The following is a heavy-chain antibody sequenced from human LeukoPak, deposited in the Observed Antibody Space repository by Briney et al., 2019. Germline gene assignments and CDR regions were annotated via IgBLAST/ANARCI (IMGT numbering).Heavy chain of an antibody. J-gene: IGHJ5*02. Sequence: GGSLRLSCAASGFTFDDYAMHWVRQAPGKGLEWVSLISGDGGSTYYADSVKGRFTISRDNSNNSLYLQMNSLRTEDTALYYCAKDKPEYYDFWSGSLDPWGQGTLVTVSS. V-gene: IGHV3-43*02. CDR1: GFTFDDYA. CDR3: AKDKPEYYDFWSGSLDP. D-gene: IGHD3-3*01. CDR2: ISGDGGST.